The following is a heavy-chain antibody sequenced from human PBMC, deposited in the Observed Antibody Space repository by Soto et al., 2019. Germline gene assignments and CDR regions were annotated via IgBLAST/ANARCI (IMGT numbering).Heavy chain of an antibody. J-gene: IGHJ4*02. V-gene: IGHV3-48*04. CDR1: GFSLSSYS. D-gene: IGHD3-9*01. CDR2: TFVDSSTI. CDR3: ARDRDWAFDY. Sequence: GGSLRLSCVASGFSLSSYSLVWVRQAPGKGLEWVSYTFVDSSTIYYADSVKGRFTVSRDNAQNSLFLVMNSLRAKDTSVYYCARDRDWAFDYWGQGKLVTGSS.